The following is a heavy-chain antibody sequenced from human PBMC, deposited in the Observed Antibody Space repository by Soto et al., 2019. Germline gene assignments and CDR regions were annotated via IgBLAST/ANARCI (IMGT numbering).Heavy chain of an antibody. V-gene: IGHV1-69*02. CDR2: IIPILGIA. Sequence: SVKVSCKASGGTFSSYTISWVRQAPGQGLEWMGRIIPILGIANYAQKFQGRVTITADKSTSTAYMELSSLRSEDTAVYYCARSGTYCSGGSCYFSAVFDYWGQGTLVTVSS. D-gene: IGHD2-15*01. CDR3: ARSGTYCSGGSCYFSAVFDY. J-gene: IGHJ4*02. CDR1: GGTFSSYT.